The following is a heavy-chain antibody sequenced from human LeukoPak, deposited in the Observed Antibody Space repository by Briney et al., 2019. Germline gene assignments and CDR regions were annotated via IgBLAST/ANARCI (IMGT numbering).Heavy chain of an antibody. CDR3: ARAPMGWLQPHHDY. J-gene: IGHJ4*02. D-gene: IGHD5-24*01. CDR2: INPNSGGT. CDR1: GYTFTGYY. V-gene: IGHV1-2*06. Sequence: GASVKVSCKASGYTFTGYYMHWVRQAPGQGLEWMGRINPNSGGTNYAQKFQGRVTMTRDTSISTAYMELRRLRSDDTAVYYCARAPMGWLQPHHDYWGQGTLVTVSS.